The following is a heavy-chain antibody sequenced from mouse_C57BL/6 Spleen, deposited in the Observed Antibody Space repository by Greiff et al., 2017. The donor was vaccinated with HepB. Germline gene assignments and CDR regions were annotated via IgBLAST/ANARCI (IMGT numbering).Heavy chain of an antibody. Sequence: QVQLKQPGAELVMPGASVKLSCKASGYTFTSYWMHWVKQRPGQGLEWIGEIDPSDSYTNYNQKFKGKSTLTVDKSSSTAYMQLSSLTSEDSAVYYCARRVRYYAMDYWGQGTSVTVSS. CDR2: IDPSDSYT. V-gene: IGHV1-69*01. CDR1: GYTFTSYW. D-gene: IGHD2-14*01. J-gene: IGHJ4*01. CDR3: ARRVRYYAMDY.